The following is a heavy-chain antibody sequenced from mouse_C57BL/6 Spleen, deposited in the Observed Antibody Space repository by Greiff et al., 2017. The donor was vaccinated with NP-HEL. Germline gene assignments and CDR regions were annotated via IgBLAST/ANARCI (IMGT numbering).Heavy chain of an antibody. CDR2: IVPEDGET. CDR3: ARWRRDAMDY. J-gene: IGHJ4*01. Sequence: VQLKQSGAELVKPGASVTLSCTATGFNIKDYYMHWVKQRTEQGLGWIGRIVPEDGETKYAPKFQGKATITADTSSNTAYLQLSTLTSEDTAVDYCARWRRDAMDYWGQGTSVTGSS. CDR1: GFNIKDYY. V-gene: IGHV14-2*01.